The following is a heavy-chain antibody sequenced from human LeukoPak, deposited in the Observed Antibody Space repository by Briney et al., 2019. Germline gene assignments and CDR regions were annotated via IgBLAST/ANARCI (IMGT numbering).Heavy chain of an antibody. CDR2: IGSDNKP. J-gene: IGHJ6*02. D-gene: IGHD3-10*02. CDR3: ARGLHYYVAMDV. V-gene: IGHV3-23*05. Sequence: GGSLRLSCEASGFTFSAYAMTWVRQAPGQGLEWVSSIGSDNKPHYSESVKGRFAISRGNSKSMLFLQLNSLRAEDTALYYCARGLHYYVAMDVWGQGTTVTVSS. CDR1: GFTFSAYA.